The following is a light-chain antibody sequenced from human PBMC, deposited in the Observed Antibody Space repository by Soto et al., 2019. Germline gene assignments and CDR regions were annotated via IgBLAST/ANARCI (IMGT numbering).Light chain of an antibody. CDR3: QQLTSYPHT. CDR2: VAS. V-gene: IGKV1-9*01. J-gene: IGKJ4*01. CDR1: QGIDSY. Sequence: DIQLTQSPSFLSASVGDRVTITCRASQGIDSYLAWYQQKPGKAPKLLIYVASTLQISVPSRFIASGSGTEFTLTISILQPEDCATYYCQQLTSYPHTFGGVTKVYIK.